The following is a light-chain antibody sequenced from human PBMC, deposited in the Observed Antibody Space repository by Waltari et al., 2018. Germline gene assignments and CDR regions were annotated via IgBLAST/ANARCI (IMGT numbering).Light chain of an antibody. CDR3: QHYGTSRT. J-gene: IGKJ2*01. CDR2: EAS. CDR1: QSVGNNY. Sequence: EIVLTQSPGTLSLSPGERGTLSCRASQSVGNNYVAWYQQKPGQAPRLLIYEASSRASGIPDRFSGDGSGTDFTLTISRLEPEDFAVYYCQHYGTSRTFGQGTKLEIK. V-gene: IGKV3-20*01.